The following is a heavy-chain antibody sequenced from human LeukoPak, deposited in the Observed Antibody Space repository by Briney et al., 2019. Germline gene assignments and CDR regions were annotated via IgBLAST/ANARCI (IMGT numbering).Heavy chain of an antibody. Sequence: SETLSLTCTVSGGSISSYYWSWTRQPPGKGLEWIGYIHYSGSTNYNPSLKSRVTMSLDTSKNQFSLKLSSVTAADTAIYFCAGDYGSDNSWGQGTLVTVSS. V-gene: IGHV4-59*01. J-gene: IGHJ4*02. CDR2: IHYSGST. CDR1: GGSISSYY. D-gene: IGHD4-17*01. CDR3: AGDYGSDNS.